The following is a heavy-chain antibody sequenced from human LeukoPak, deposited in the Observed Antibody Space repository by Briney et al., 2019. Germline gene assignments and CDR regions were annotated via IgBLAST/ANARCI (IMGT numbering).Heavy chain of an antibody. CDR1: GFSFSSYG. CDR3: AREEAIKYSSSWYAFISDI. J-gene: IGHJ3*02. CDR2: IWNDGRNT. V-gene: IGHV3-33*01. D-gene: IGHD6-13*01. Sequence: GGSLRLSCAASGFSFSSYGMHWVRQAPGKGLEWVALIWNDGRNTYYGDSVKGRFTISRGNSENTLYLQMNSLRAEDTAVYYCAREEAIKYSSSWYAFISDIWGQGTMVTVSS.